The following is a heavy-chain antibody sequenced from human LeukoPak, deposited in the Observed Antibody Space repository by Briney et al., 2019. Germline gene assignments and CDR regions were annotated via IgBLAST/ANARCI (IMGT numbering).Heavy chain of an antibody. J-gene: IGHJ5*02. CDR3: ARGGSSSLQRPNWFET. Sequence: PGGSLRLSCAASGFTVSSNTMNWVRQAPGKGLEWVSSISPGSGSTNHAASVTGPFTIYRDNIESSLYLQMSSLIAEDTAVYYCARGGSSSLQRPNWFETSGQESLVTVS. D-gene: IGHD6-13*01. CDR2: ISPGSGST. V-gene: IGHV3-21*01. CDR1: GFTVSSNT.